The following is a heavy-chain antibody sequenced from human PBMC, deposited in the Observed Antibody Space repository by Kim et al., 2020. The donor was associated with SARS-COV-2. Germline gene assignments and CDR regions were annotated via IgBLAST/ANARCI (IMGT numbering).Heavy chain of an antibody. CDR1: GYTFTGYY. CDR2: INPNSGGT. CDR3: ARPREYSSSISANFDY. J-gene: IGHJ4*02. D-gene: IGHD6-13*01. V-gene: IGHV1-2*02. Sequence: ASVKVSCKASGYTFTGYYMHWVRQAPGQGLEWMGWINPNSGGTNYAQKFQGRVTMTRDTSISTAYMELSRLRSDDTAVYYCARPREYSSSISANFDYWGQGTLVTVSS.